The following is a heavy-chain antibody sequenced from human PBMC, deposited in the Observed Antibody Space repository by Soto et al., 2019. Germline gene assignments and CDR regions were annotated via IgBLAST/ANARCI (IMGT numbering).Heavy chain of an antibody. CDR2: IKKDGSEK. J-gene: IGHJ4*02. CDR1: GFTFSSYW. D-gene: IGHD3-22*01. Sequence: GGSLRLSCAASGFTFSSYWMSWVRQAPGKGLEWVANIKKDGSEKYYVDSVKGRFTISRDNAKNSLYLQMNSLRAEDTAVYYCSRSPNYYDRSGYYPCYFDYWVQGTLVTVSS. CDR3: SRSPNYYDRSGYYPCYFDY. V-gene: IGHV3-7*03.